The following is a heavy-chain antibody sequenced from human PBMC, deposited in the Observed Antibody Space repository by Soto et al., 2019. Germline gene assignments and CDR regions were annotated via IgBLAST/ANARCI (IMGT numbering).Heavy chain of an antibody. CDR1: GGSFSGYY. CDR3: ARGQQLLVRRNYYYYGMDV. Sequence: SETLSLTCAVYGGSFSGYYWSWIRQPPGKGLEWIGEINHSGSTNYNPSLKSRVTISVDTSKNQFSLKLSSVTAADTAVYYCARGQQLLVRRNYYYYGMDVWGQRTTVTGSS. D-gene: IGHD6-19*01. J-gene: IGHJ6*02. V-gene: IGHV4-34*01. CDR2: INHSGST.